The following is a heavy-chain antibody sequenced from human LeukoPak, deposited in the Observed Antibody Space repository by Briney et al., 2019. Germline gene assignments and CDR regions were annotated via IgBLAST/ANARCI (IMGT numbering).Heavy chain of an antibody. CDR3: ARDRKYGGNPAVMEDRSYYYYMDV. V-gene: IGHV4-34*01. CDR1: GGSFSGYY. Sequence: SETLSLTCAVYGGSFSGYYWSWIRQPPGKGLEWIGEINHSGSTDYNPSLKSRVTISVDTSKNQFSLKLSSVTAADTAVYYCARDRKYGGNPAVMEDRSYYYYMDVWGKGTTVTISS. D-gene: IGHD4-23*01. CDR2: INHSGST. J-gene: IGHJ6*03.